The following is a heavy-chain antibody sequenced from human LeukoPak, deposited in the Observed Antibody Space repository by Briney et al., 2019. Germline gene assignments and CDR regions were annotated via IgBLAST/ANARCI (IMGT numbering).Heavy chain of an antibody. Sequence: KPSETLSLTCTVSGGSISSYFWSWIRQPPGKGLEWIGYIYYSGSTNYNPSLKSRVTISVDTSKNQFSLKLSSVTAADTAVYYCVRHGSGSYYYNYFDPWGQGTLVTVSS. CDR1: GGSISSYF. CDR3: VRHGSGSYYYNYFDP. V-gene: IGHV4-59*08. CDR2: IYYSGST. J-gene: IGHJ5*02. D-gene: IGHD3-10*01.